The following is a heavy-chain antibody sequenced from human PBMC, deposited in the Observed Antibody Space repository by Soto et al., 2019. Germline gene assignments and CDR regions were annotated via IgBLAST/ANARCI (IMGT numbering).Heavy chain of an antibody. V-gene: IGHV3-11*04. CDR2: ISSSGSTI. CDR3: VRRSTVSYYAVDV. Sequence: GGSLRLSCAASGFTFSDYYMSWIRQAPGKGLEWVSYISSSGSTIYYADSVKGRFTISRDNAKNSLYLQMNSLRTEDTAVYYCVRRSTVSYYAVDVWGQGTTVTVSS. D-gene: IGHD4-17*01. J-gene: IGHJ6*02. CDR1: GFTFSDYY.